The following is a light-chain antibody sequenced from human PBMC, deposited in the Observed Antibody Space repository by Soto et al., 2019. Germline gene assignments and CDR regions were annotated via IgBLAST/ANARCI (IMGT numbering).Light chain of an antibody. CDR2: GAS. CDR1: QSVSSSY. CDR3: QQYGSSSYT. V-gene: IGKV3-20*01. Sequence: EIVLTQSPGTLSLSPGERATLSCRASQSVSSSYLAWYQQKPGQAPRLLIYGASSRATGLPDRFSGSGSGTDFTLTIGRLEPEDFAVYYCQQYGSSSYTFGQGTKLEIK. J-gene: IGKJ2*01.